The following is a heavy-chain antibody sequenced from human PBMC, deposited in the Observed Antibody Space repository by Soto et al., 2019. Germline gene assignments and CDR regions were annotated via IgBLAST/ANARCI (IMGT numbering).Heavy chain of an antibody. J-gene: IGHJ4*02. CDR2: ISPYNGNT. D-gene: IGHD3-16*02. Sequence: QVQLVQSGVEVQKPGASVKVSCKASGYTFSSYVINWLRQAPGQGLEWMGWISPYNGNTNYGPNLQGRVTMTTDTSTSTVDMELRSLRSDDTAVYYCAREGGVWGSFRYFDYWGQGTLVTVST. CDR3: AREGGVWGSFRYFDY. V-gene: IGHV1-18*04. CDR1: GYTFSSYV.